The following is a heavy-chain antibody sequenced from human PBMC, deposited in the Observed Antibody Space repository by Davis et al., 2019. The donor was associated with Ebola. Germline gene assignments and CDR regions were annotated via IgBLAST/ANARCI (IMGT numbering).Heavy chain of an antibody. CDR3: ARALVGYDSYPPLS. CDR2: IIPILGTA. V-gene: IGHV1-69*11. Sequence: SVKVSCKASGGTFSSYAISWVRQAPGQGLEWMGRIIPILGTANYAEKFQGSVTITADESTSTAYMELSSLRSEDTAVYYCARALVGYDSYPPLSWGQGTLVTVSS. CDR1: GGTFSSYA. J-gene: IGHJ5*02. D-gene: IGHD5-12*01.